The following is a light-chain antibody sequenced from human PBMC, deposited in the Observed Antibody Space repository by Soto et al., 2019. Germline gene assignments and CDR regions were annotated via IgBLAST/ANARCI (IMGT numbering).Light chain of an antibody. CDR2: GAS. CDR3: QQRSNWLIT. CDR1: QSVSSSY. J-gene: IGKJ5*01. Sequence: EIVLTQSPATLSLSPGERATLSCRASQSVSSSYLAWYQQKPGQAPRLLIYGASSRATGIPDRFSGSGSGTDFTLTISSLEPEDFAVYYCQQRSNWLITFGQGTRLEIK. V-gene: IGKV3D-20*02.